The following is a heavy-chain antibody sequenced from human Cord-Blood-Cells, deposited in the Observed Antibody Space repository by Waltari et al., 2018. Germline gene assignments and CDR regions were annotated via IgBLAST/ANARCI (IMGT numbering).Heavy chain of an antibody. CDR1: GGTFSSYA. Sequence: QVQLVQSGAEVKKPWSSVKVSCKASGGTFSSYAISWVRQAPGQGLEWMGGISPVVGTANYAKKCQGRVTITADEATSTAYMELSSRRAEDTAVYYCARVPTMVRGVIIYWYFDLWGRGTLVTVSS. CDR2: ISPVVGTA. V-gene: IGHV1-69*01. CDR3: ARVPTMVRGVIIYWYFDL. J-gene: IGHJ2*01. D-gene: IGHD3-10*01.